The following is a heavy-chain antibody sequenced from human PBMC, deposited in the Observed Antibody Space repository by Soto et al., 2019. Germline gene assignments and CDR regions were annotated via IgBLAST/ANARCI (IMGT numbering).Heavy chain of an antibody. CDR2: INAGNGNT. CDR3: ARDGKGAAYTHGPYYFDY. Sequence: GASVKVSCKASGYTFTSYAMHWVRQAPGQRLEWMGWINAGNGNTKYSQKFQGRVTITRDNAMRSLFLHMNSLRDEDTAVYYCARDGKGAAYTHGPYYFDYWGQGALVTVSS. D-gene: IGHD1-1*01. V-gene: IGHV1-3*01. J-gene: IGHJ4*02. CDR1: GYTFTSYA.